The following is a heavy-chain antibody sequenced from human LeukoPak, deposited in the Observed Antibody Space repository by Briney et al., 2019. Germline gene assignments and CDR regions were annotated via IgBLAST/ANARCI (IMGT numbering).Heavy chain of an antibody. Sequence: ASVKVSCKASGYTFTSYGISWVRQAPGQGLEWMGWISAYNGNTNYAQKLQGRVTMTTDTSTSTAYMEPRSLRSDDTAVYYCARDLSRYDSSGYWYWGQGTLVTVSS. D-gene: IGHD3-22*01. V-gene: IGHV1-18*01. CDR1: GYTFTSYG. CDR2: ISAYNGNT. J-gene: IGHJ4*02. CDR3: ARDLSRYDSSGYWY.